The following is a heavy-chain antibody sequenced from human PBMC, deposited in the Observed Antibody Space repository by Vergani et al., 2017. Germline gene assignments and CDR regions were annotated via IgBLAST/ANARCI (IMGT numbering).Heavy chain of an antibody. V-gene: IGHV3-30*07. CDR2: ISYDGSNK. CDR1: GFTFSNYA. CDR3: GPGGGSYYYYMDV. D-gene: IGHD3-10*01. J-gene: IGHJ6*03. Sequence: QVQLVESGGGVVQPGRSLRLSCAASGFTFSNYAMHWVRQAPGKGLEWVAVISYDGSNKYYADSVKGRFTISRDNSKNTLYLQMNSLRAEDTAVYYCGPGGGSYYYYMDVWGKGTTVTVSS.